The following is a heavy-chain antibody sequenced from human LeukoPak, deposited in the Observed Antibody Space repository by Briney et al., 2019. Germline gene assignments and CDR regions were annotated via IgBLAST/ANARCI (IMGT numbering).Heavy chain of an antibody. CDR2: IYYSGST. V-gene: IGHV4-59*12. CDR1: GGSISSYY. CDR3: ARDDDILTGYGY. D-gene: IGHD3-9*01. Sequence: PSETLSLTCTVSGGSISSYYWSWIRQPPGKGLEWIGYIYYSGSTNYIPSLKSRVTISVDTSKNQFSLKLSSVTAADTAVYYCARDDDILTGYGYWGQGTLVTVSS. J-gene: IGHJ4*02.